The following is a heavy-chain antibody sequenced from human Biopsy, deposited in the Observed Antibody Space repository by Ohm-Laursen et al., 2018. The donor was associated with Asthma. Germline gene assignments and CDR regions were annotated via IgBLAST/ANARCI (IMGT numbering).Heavy chain of an antibody. CDR3: VNDHSAGYYYFDD. CDR1: GFTFSSYS. CDR2: IATDGSNK. Sequence: SLRLSCAASGFTFSSYSMHWVRQAPGRGPEYVSFIATDGSNKFYADSVKGRFTVSRDNSKHTLYLHMTGLRADDTSVYYCVNDHSAGYYYFDDWGQGAQVTVSS. J-gene: IGHJ4*02. V-gene: IGHV3-64D*08. D-gene: IGHD2-21*01.